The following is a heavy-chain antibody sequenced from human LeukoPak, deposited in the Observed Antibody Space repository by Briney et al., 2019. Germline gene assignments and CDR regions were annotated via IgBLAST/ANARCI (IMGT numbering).Heavy chain of an antibody. D-gene: IGHD3-22*01. V-gene: IGHV3-23*01. Sequence: GGSLRLSCAASGFTFSSYAMSWVRRAPGKGLEWVSAISGSGGSTYYADSVKGRFTISRDNSKNTLYLQMNSLRAEDTAVYYCAKDPVYDSSGSPYYSDYWGQGTLVTVSA. CDR2: ISGSGGST. CDR3: AKDPVYDSSGSPYYSDY. CDR1: GFTFSSYA. J-gene: IGHJ4*02.